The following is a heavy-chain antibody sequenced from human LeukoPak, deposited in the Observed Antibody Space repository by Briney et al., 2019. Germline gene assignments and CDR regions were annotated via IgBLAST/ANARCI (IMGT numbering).Heavy chain of an antibody. V-gene: IGHV4-59*10. Sequence: SETLSLTCAVYGGSFSGYYWSWIRQPAGKGLEWIGRIYTSGSTNYNPSLKSRVTISVDTSKNQFSLKLSSVTAADTAVYYCARGSTRVTGTTGLWGQGTLVTVSS. CDR2: IYTSGST. CDR1: GGSFSGYY. CDR3: ARGSTRVTGTTGL. J-gene: IGHJ4*02. D-gene: IGHD1-20*01.